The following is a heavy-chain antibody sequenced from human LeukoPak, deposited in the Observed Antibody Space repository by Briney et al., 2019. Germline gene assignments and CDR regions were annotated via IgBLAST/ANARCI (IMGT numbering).Heavy chain of an antibody. Sequence: GGSLRLSCAASGFTFSSYAMSWVRQAPGKGLEWVSAISGSGGSTYYADSVKGRFTISRDNSKNTLYLQMNSLRAEDTAVYYCAKFVGHDVGSSSLFDYWGQGTLVTVSS. CDR1: GFTFSSYA. J-gene: IGHJ4*02. D-gene: IGHD6-6*01. CDR3: AKFVGHDVGSSSLFDY. CDR2: ISGSGGST. V-gene: IGHV3-23*01.